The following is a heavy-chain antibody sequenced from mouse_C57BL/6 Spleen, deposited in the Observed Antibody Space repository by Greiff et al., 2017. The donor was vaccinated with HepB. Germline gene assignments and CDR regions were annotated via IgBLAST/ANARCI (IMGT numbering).Heavy chain of an antibody. CDR3: ARGGYYGSTFYWYFDV. V-gene: IGHV1-64*01. CDR1: GYTFTSYW. D-gene: IGHD1-1*01. J-gene: IGHJ1*03. Sequence: QVQLKQPGAELVKPGASVKLSCKASGYTFTSYWMHWVKQRPGQGLEWIGMIHPNSGSTNYNEKFKSKATLTVDKSSSTAYMQLSSLTSEDSAVYYCARGGYYGSTFYWYFDVWGTGTTVTVSS. CDR2: IHPNSGST.